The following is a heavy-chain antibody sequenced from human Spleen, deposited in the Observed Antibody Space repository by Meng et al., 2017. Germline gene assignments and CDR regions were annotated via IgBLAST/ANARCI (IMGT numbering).Heavy chain of an antibody. V-gene: IGHV4-34*03. D-gene: IGHD3-22*01. CDR2: INHSGST. Sequence: SETLSLTCVVSGGSFSDYYWSWIRQPPGKGLEWIGEINHSGSTNYNPSLESRVTISVDTSKNQFSLKLSSVTAADTAVYYCVLYYDSSGYYYDPNVSLTEYWDQGTLITVSS. CDR3: VLYYDSSGYYYDPNVSLTEY. J-gene: IGHJ4*02. CDR1: GGSFSDYY.